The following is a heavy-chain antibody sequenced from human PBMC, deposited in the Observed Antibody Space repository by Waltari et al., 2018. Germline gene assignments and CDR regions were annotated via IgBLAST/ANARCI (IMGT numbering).Heavy chain of an antibody. J-gene: IGHJ4*02. CDR2: IKRDGSEK. V-gene: IGHV3-7*01. CDR3: ARYGLGAGTFDY. CDR1: GSTFSNYW. Sequence: EVQLVESGGGLVQPGGSLRLPWAASGSTFSNYWMSWVRLAPGKGLEWVAYIKRDGSEKYYVDSVRGRFTISRDNAKSSLYLQMNSLRAEDTAVYYCARYGLGAGTFDYWGQGTLVTVSS. D-gene: IGHD6-13*01.